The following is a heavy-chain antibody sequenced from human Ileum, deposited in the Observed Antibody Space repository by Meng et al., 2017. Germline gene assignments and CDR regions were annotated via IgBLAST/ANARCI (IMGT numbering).Heavy chain of an antibody. D-gene: IGHD2/OR15-2a*01. CDR3: ARHFHWFDP. V-gene: IGHV3-7*01. Sequence: GGSLRLSCAASGFTFSTYYMSWVRQAPGKGLEWAANIKQDGSEKYYGDSVKGRFTISRDNAKNSLYLQMNSLRVEDTAVYYCARHFHWFDPWGQGTLVTVSS. CDR2: IKQDGSEK. J-gene: IGHJ5*02. CDR1: GFTFSTYY.